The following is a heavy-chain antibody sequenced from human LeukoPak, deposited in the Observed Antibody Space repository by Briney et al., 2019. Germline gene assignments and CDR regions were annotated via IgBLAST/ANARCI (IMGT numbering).Heavy chain of an antibody. CDR3: ARDRIPFYSSTFKDYYLQYGLDV. CDR1: GYTFTGHY. J-gene: IGHJ6*02. D-gene: IGHD6-13*01. V-gene: IGHV1-2*02. Sequence: ASVKVSCKASGYTFTGHYIHWVRQAPGQGLEWMGWINPNNGGTSYAQKFQGRVSVTRDTSISTAYMEVSRLRSDDTALYYCARDRIPFYSSTFKDYYLQYGLDVWGQGTTVTVSS. CDR2: INPNNGGT.